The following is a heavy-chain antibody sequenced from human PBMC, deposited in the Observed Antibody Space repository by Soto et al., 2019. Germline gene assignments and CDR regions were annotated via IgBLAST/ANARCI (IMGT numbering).Heavy chain of an antibody. CDR3: RRHLGQVYAL. J-gene: IGHJ4*01. CDR1: GSTFSRST. D-gene: IGHD2-8*01. Sequence: DVQLVESGGGLVRPGGSLRLRCRASGSTFSRSTMTWVRQAPGKGLEWVSSISSSSSYKYYADSVKGRFTISRDNAENSLVLQMSSLRAGDAALYSCRRHLGQVYALWGHGTLVPVAS. CDR2: ISSSSSYK. V-gene: IGHV3-21*01.